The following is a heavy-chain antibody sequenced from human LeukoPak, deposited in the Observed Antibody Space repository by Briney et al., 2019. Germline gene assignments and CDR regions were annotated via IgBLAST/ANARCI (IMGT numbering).Heavy chain of an antibody. V-gene: IGHV4-59*01. CDR1: GGSISSYY. CDR2: IYYSGST. J-gene: IGHJ4*02. D-gene: IGHD6-19*01. CDR3: AREGMGVAGTRSFDY. Sequence: SETLSLTCTVSGGSISSYYWSWIRQPPGKGLEWIGYIYYSGSTNYNPSLKSRVTISVDTSKNQFSLKLSSVTAADTAVYYCAREGMGVAGTRSFDYWGQGTLVTVSS.